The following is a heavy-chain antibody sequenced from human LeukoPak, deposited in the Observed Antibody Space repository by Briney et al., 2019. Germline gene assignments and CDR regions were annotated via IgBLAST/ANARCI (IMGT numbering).Heavy chain of an antibody. CDR2: ISHDGSNK. J-gene: IGHJ4*02. Sequence: GGSLRLSCATSGFRFSNYGMHWVRQAPGKGLEWVAVISHDGSNKYYADSVKGRFTISRDNSKNTLCLQMNSLRAEDTAVYYCAKDQVVGDYYDSSGSNFDYWGQGTLVTVSS. V-gene: IGHV3-30*18. D-gene: IGHD3-22*01. CDR1: GFRFSNYG. CDR3: AKDQVVGDYYDSSGSNFDY.